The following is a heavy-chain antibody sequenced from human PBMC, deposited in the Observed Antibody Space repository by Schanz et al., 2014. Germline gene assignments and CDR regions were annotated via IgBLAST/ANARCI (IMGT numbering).Heavy chain of an antibody. CDR1: GFSLNTYG. CDR3: ARPRFDYGEGDY. Sequence: QAQLMESGGGVVQPGTSLILSCSVSGFSLNTYGIHWFRQPAGKGLEWVAVIWNNGVTKYYADSVRGRFTISRDRFQNTLYLQMSSLRAEDTAVYYCARPRFDYGEGDYCGQGTLVTVSS. CDR2: IWNNGVTK. D-gene: IGHD4-17*01. V-gene: IGHV3-33*01. J-gene: IGHJ4*02.